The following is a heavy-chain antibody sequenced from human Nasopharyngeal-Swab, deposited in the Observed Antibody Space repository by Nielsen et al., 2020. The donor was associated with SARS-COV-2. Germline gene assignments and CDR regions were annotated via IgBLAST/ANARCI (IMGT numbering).Heavy chain of an antibody. D-gene: IGHD2-15*01. CDR1: GFTFSSYS. CDR3: AREGWYCSGGSCFLHYFDY. CDR2: ISSSSSYI. J-gene: IGHJ4*02. Sequence: GESLKISCAASGFTFSSYSMNWVRQAPGKGLEWVSSISSSSSYIYYADSVKGRFTISRDNAKNSLYLQMNSLRAEDTAVYYCAREGWYCSGGSCFLHYFDYWGQGTLVTASS. V-gene: IGHV3-21*01.